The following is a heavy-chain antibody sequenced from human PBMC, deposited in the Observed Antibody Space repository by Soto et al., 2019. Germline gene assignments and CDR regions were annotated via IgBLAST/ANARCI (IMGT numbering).Heavy chain of an antibody. CDR2: TSYDGSNK. D-gene: IGHD3-22*01. CDR1: GFTFSTYG. CDR3: ANSWSSSGSYYPFDY. J-gene: IGHJ4*02. V-gene: IGHV3-30*18. Sequence: PGGSLRLSCAAAGFTFSTYGMHWVRQAPGKGLEWVAVTSYDGSNKYYADSVKGRFTISRDNSKNTLYLQMNSLRAEDTAVYYCANSWSSSGSYYPFDYWGQGTLVTVSS.